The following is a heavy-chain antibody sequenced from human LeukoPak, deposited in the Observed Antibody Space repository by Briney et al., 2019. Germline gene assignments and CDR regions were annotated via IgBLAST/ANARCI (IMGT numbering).Heavy chain of an antibody. Sequence: GGSLILSCAASGLTFSSYWMSWVRQAPGKGLEWVANIKNDETEKYYVDSVKGRFTISRDNAKSSLYLQMNSLRAEDTAVYYCARLHNSGYSINWGQGTMVTVSS. V-gene: IGHV3-7*01. CDR3: ARLHNSGYSIN. D-gene: IGHD3-22*01. CDR2: IKNDETEK. J-gene: IGHJ3*01. CDR1: GLTFSSYW.